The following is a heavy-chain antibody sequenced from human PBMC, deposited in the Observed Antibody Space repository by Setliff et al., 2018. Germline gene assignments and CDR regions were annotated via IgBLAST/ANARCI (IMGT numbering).Heavy chain of an antibody. Sequence: LRLSCAASAFSFSTYAMNWVRHTPGKGLEWISYISNSGNSIYYADSVKGRFTISRDNAKNSLYLQMNSLRVEDTSVYYCARGYYIPRGSHIVAYYYMDVWGKGTTVTVSS. CDR2: ISNSGNSI. D-gene: IGHD3-3*01. J-gene: IGHJ6*03. V-gene: IGHV3-48*03. CDR3: ARGYYIPRGSHIVAYYYMDV. CDR1: AFSFSTYA.